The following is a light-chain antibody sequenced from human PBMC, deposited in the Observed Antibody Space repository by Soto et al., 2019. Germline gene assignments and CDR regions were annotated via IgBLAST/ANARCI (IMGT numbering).Light chain of an antibody. CDR3: QQYGTSLWT. CDR1: QSVNYNY. CDR2: GAS. J-gene: IGKJ1*01. V-gene: IGKV3-20*01. Sequence: EIVLTQSPGTLSLSPGDGATLSCRASQSVNYNYLAWFQQKPGQAPRLLIYGASNRATGIPDRFSGSGSVTDFTLTISRLGPGDFAMYYCQQYGTSLWTLFPGNKVEVK.